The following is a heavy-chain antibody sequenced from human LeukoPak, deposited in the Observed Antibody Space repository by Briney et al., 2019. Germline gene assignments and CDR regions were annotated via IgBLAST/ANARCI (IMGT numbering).Heavy chain of an antibody. CDR2: INPSGGST. Sequence: ASVKVSCKASGYTFTSYYMHWVRQAPGQGLEWMGIINPSGGSTSYAQKFQGRVTMTRDMSTSTVYMELNSLRAEDTAVYYCARSSRELVGYAPWELMPPFDYWGQGTLVTVSS. CDR1: GYTFTSYY. D-gene: IGHD2-8*01. J-gene: IGHJ4*02. CDR3: ARSSRELVGYAPWELMPPFDY. V-gene: IGHV1-46*01.